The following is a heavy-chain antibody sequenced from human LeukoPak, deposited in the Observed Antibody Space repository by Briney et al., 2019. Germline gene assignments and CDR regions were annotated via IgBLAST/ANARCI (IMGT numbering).Heavy chain of an antibody. J-gene: IGHJ4*02. CDR1: GFTFSNYA. CDR2: ISFAGGGE. CDR3: AKDEVGRYCSSTSCYSRFDY. V-gene: IGHV3-30*18. Sequence: GGSLRLSCAASGFTFSNYAMPWVRQAPGKGLEWVAVISFAGGGEFYADSVKGRFAISRDNSKNTLYLQMNSLRTDDTAMYYCAKDEVGRYCSSTSCYSRFDYWGQGTLVTVSS. D-gene: IGHD2-2*02.